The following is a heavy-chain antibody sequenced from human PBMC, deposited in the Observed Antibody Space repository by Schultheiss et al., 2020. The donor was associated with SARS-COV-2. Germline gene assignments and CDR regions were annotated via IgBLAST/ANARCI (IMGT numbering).Heavy chain of an antibody. CDR1: GGSISSGGYY. CDR2: IYYSGST. Sequence: SETLSLTCTVSGGSISSGGYYWSWIRQHPGKGLEWIGYIYYSGSTYYNPSLKSRVTISVDTSKNQFSLKLSTVTAADTAVYYCARAVDGALTTSGQGTLVTVSS. D-gene: IGHD1-26*01. J-gene: IGHJ5*02. V-gene: IGHV4-31*03. CDR3: ARAVDGALTT.